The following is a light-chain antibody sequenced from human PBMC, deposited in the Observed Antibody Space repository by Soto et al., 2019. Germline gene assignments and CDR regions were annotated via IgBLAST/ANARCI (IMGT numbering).Light chain of an antibody. Sequence: IVLTQSPATLYLSPGERAALSCRASQSVSSYLAWYHQKPGQAPRLLIYDASKRATGIPARFSGSGSGTDFTLTISSLEPEDFTVYFCQQRSNWPSTFGGGNKVEI. CDR2: DAS. J-gene: IGKJ4*01. CDR3: QQRSNWPST. CDR1: QSVSSY. V-gene: IGKV3-11*01.